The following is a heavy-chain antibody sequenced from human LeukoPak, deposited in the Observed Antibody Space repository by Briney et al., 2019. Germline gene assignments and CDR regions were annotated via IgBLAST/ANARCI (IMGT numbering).Heavy chain of an antibody. J-gene: IGHJ5*02. Sequence: PSETLSLTCTVSGGSISSSSYYWGWIRQPPGKGLEWIGSIYYSGSTYYNPSLKSRVTISVDTSKNQFSLKLSSVTAADTAVYYCARLGYCSSTSRDWFDPWGQGTLVTVSS. V-gene: IGHV4-39*01. CDR3: ARLGYCSSTSRDWFDP. CDR2: IYYSGST. D-gene: IGHD2-2*01. CDR1: GGSISSSSYY.